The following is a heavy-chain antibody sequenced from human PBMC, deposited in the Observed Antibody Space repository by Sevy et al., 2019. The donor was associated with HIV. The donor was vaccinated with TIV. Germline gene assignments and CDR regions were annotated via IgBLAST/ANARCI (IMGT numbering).Heavy chain of an antibody. J-gene: IGHJ4*02. V-gene: IGHV3-30-3*01. CDR3: ARDPWWSVNTYGCES. CDR1: GFTFSNYA. CDR2: ISSDGSNK. Sequence: GGSLRLSCAASGFTFSNYAMHWVRQAPGKGLEWVSVISSDGSNKYYADSVKGRFTISKDNPKNTVYLQMNSVRAEDTAVYYCARDPWWSVNTYGCESWGQGTLVTVSS. D-gene: IGHD2-8*01.